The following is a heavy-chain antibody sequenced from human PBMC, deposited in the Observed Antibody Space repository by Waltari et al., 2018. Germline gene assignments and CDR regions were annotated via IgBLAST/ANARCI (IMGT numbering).Heavy chain of an antibody. V-gene: IGHV2-70*04. CDR1: GFSLSTSGMR. J-gene: IGHJ3*02. CDR3: ARSLVYYDSSGYYYEDAFDI. CDR2: IDWDDDK. D-gene: IGHD3-22*01. Sequence: QVTLKESGPALVKPTQTLTLTCTFSGFSLSTSGMRVSWIRQPPGKALEWLARIDWDDDKFYSTSLKTRLTISKDTSKNQVVLTMTNMDPVDTATYYCARSLVYYDSSGYYYEDAFDIWGQGTMVTVSS.